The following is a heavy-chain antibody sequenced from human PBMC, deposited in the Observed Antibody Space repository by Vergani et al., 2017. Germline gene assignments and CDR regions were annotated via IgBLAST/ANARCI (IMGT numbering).Heavy chain of an antibody. Sequence: QVQLQESGPGLVKPSETLSLTCTVSGGSISSYYWSWIRQPPGKGLEWIGYIYTSGSTNYNPSLKSRVTISVDTSKNQFSLKLNSVTAADTAVYYCARGRGVYASGKRWFDPWGQGTLVTVSS. J-gene: IGHJ5*02. CDR1: GGSISSYY. V-gene: IGHV4-4*09. CDR2: IYTSGST. D-gene: IGHD3-10*01. CDR3: ARGRGVYASGKRWFDP.